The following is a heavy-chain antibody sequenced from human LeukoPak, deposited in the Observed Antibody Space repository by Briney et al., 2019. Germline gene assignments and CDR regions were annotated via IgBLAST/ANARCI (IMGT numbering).Heavy chain of an antibody. D-gene: IGHD2-2*01. J-gene: IGHJ4*02. V-gene: IGHV1-2*02. CDR3: ARGFVVVPAAIPLQLWWY. Sequence: ASVKVSCKASGYTFTGYYIHWVRQAPGQGLEWMGWINPNSGGTNYAQKFQGRVTMTRDTSISTAYMELSRLRSDDTAVYYCARGFVVVPAAIPLQLWWYWGQGTLVTVSS. CDR1: GYTFTGYY. CDR2: INPNSGGT.